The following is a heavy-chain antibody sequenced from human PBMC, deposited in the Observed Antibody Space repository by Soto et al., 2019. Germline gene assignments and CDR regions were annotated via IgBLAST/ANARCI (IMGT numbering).Heavy chain of an antibody. D-gene: IGHD6-6*01. V-gene: IGHV3-74*01. CDR3: ARGGPYSSSEVDY. CDR2: VNGDGSST. J-gene: IGHJ4*02. CDR1: GFTFSSYW. Sequence: EVQLVESGGGLVQPGGSLRLSCAASGFTFSSYWMHWVRQAPGKGLVWVSRVNGDGSSTSYADSVKGRFTISRDNAKNTLYLQMTSLRVEDTAVYYCARGGPYSSSEVDYWGQGTLVTVSS.